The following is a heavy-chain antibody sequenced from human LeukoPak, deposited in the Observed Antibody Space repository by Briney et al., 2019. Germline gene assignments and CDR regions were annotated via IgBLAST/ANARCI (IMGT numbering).Heavy chain of an antibody. Sequence: VXVSXKASGYTFSGYYMQWVRQAPGQGLEWMGWINPNSGGTKYAQKFQGRVTMTRDTSINTAYMELSRLRSDDTAVYYCARDRATVTPLDAFDIWGQGTMVTVSS. V-gene: IGHV1-2*02. CDR2: INPNSGGT. CDR3: ARDRATVTPLDAFDI. J-gene: IGHJ3*02. CDR1: GYTFSGYY. D-gene: IGHD4-17*01.